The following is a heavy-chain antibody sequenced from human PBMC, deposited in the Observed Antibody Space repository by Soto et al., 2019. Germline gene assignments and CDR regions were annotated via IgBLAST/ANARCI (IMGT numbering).Heavy chain of an antibody. J-gene: IGHJ5*02. Sequence: QVPLVQSGAEVKKPGASVKVSCKASGYTFTSYGISWVRQAPGQGLEWMGWISAYNGNTNYAQKLQGRVTMTTDTSTSTAYMELRSLGSDDTAVYDCARGLPGSSSSPPHWFDPWGQGTLVTVSS. CDR3: ARGLPGSSSSPPHWFDP. V-gene: IGHV1-18*01. D-gene: IGHD6-6*01. CDR2: ISAYNGNT. CDR1: GYTFTSYG.